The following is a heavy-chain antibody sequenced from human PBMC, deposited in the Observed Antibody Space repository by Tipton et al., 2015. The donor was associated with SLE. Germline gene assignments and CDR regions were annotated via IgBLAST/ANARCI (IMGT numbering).Heavy chain of an antibody. J-gene: IGHJ4*02. Sequence: TLSLTCSVSGGSISGQYWSWIRQPPGQGLEWLGYTYYTGNTLYKPSLKSRVTISLDTSKNQFSLRLSSVTAADTAVYYCARGRLYVDDWGQGTLVTVSS. D-gene: IGHD3-16*02. CDR2: TYYTGNT. CDR1: GGSISGQY. CDR3: ARGRLYVDD. V-gene: IGHV4-59*11.